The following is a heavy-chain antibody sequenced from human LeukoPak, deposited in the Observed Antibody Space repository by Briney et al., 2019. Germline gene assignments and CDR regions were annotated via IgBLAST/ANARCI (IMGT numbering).Heavy chain of an antibody. V-gene: IGHV4-4*07. Sequence: SETLSLTCTVSSGSMNDYFWTWVRQPAGKGLEWIGRIHISGSANYNPSLKSRVTMSIDTSKNQFSLNLQSMTAADTAIYYCAKDDFYHGGGRNWFDPWGQGALVTVFS. J-gene: IGHJ5*02. D-gene: IGHD2-15*01. CDR3: AKDDFYHGGGRNWFDP. CDR2: IHISGSA. CDR1: SGSMNDYF.